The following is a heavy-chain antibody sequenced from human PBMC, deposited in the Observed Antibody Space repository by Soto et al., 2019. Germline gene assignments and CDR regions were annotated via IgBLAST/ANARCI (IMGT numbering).Heavy chain of an antibody. CDR3: ARGGWELLEWRGYYGMDV. CDR1: GGSIRSSSYY. V-gene: IGHV4-39*01. Sequence: PSETLSLTCTVSGGSIRSSSYYWGWIRQPPGKGLEWIGSIYYSGSTYYNPSLKSRVTISVDTSKNQFSLKLSSVTAADTAVYYCARGGWELLEWRGYYGMDVWGQGTT. D-gene: IGHD1-26*01. CDR2: IYYSGST. J-gene: IGHJ6*02.